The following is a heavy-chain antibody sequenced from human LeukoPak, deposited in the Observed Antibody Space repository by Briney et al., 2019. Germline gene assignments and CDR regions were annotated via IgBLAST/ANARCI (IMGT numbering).Heavy chain of an antibody. D-gene: IGHD3-10*01. CDR1: GGSISSSSYY. CDR2: IYYSGST. J-gene: IGHJ5*02. Sequence: SETLSLTCTVSGGSISSSSYYWGWIRQPPGKGLEWIGSIYYSGSTYYNPSLKSRVTISVDTSKNQFSLKLSSVTAADTAVYYCARERYYGSGSYAGFVDPWGQGTLVTVSS. V-gene: IGHV4-39*07. CDR3: ARERYYGSGSYAGFVDP.